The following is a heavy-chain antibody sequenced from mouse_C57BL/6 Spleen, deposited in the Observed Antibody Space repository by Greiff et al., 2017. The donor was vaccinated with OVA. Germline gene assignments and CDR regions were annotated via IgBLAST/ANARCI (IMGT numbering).Heavy chain of an antibody. D-gene: IGHD1-1*01. CDR1: GFTFSSYA. CDR3: ARGDGSSAY. Sequence: EVKLVESGGGLVKPGGSLKLSCAASGFTFSSYALSWVRQTPEKRLEWVATISDGGSYTYYPDNVKGRFTISRDNAKNNLYLQMSHLKSEDTAMFYCARGDGSSAYWGQGTSVTVSS. CDR2: ISDGGSYT. V-gene: IGHV5-4*03. J-gene: IGHJ4*01.